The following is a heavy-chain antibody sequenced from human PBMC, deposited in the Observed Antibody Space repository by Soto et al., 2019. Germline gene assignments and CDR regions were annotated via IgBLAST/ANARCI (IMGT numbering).Heavy chain of an antibody. CDR3: ARYCAYDSIYYCSSDRLEY. CDR2: VDQDGSAK. CDR1: GFAFNRYY. J-gene: IGHJ4*02. V-gene: IGHV3-7*01. D-gene: IGHD3-22*01. Sequence: VQLVESGGGLVQPGGSLRLSGAASGFAFNRYYMSWVRQAPGKGLEWVATVDQDGSAKYYVDSVKGRFTISRDNAKNSLYVQMNSLRGEDTAVYYCARYCAYDSIYYCSSDRLEYWGQGTLVTVSS.